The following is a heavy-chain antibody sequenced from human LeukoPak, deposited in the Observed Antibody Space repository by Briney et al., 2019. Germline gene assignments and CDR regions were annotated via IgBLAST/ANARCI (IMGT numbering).Heavy chain of an antibody. CDR1: GYSFTNYW. Sequence: GESLQISCKGSGYSFTNYWIGWVRQMPGKGLEWMGIIYPGDSDTRYSPSFQGQVTISADKSISTAYLQWSSLNASDTAMYYCARRTLVYPPDIWGQGTMVTVSS. J-gene: IGHJ3*02. V-gene: IGHV5-51*01. D-gene: IGHD2-8*01. CDR2: IYPGDSDT. CDR3: ARRTLVYPPDI.